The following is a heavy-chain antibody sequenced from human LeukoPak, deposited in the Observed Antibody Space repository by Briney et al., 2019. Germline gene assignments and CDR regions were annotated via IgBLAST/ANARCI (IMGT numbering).Heavy chain of an antibody. CDR1: GYTFTSYY. J-gene: IGHJ3*02. D-gene: IGHD5-18*01. V-gene: IGHV1-46*01. CDR2: INPSGGST. Sequence: GASVKVSCKASGYTFTSYYMHWVRQAPGQGLEWMGIINPSGGSTSYAQKFQGRVTMTRDTSTSTVYMELSSLRSEDTAVYYCARGPSLAMAWGAFDIWGQGTMVTVSS. CDR3: ARGPSLAMAWGAFDI.